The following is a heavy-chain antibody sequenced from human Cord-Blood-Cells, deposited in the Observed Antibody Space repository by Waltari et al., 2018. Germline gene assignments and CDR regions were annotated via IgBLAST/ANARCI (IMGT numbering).Heavy chain of an antibody. D-gene: IGHD6-13*01. CDR1: GFSLSPSGMC. Sequence: QVTLRESGPALVKPTQTLTLTCPFSGFSLSPSGMCVSWIRQPPGKALEWLARIDWDDDKYYSTSLKTRLTISKDTSKNQVVLTMTNMDPVDTATYYCARIHTAAAGTNYFDYWGQGTLVTVSS. J-gene: IGHJ4*02. V-gene: IGHV2-70*15. CDR2: IDWDDDK. CDR3: ARIHTAAAGTNYFDY.